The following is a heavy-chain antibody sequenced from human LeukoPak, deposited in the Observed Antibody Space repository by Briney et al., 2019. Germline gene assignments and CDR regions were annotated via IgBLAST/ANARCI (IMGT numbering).Heavy chain of an antibody. Sequence: GGSLRLSCAASRFTFSNYAMNWVRQAPGKGLEWVSSISYTGTYIYYADSVKGRFTISRDNAQNSLYLQMNSLRAEDTAIYYCVRDRGTYRPIDYWGQGTLVTVSS. CDR2: ISYTGTYI. CDR3: VRDRGTYRPIDY. J-gene: IGHJ4*02. V-gene: IGHV3-21*04. D-gene: IGHD1-26*01. CDR1: RFTFSNYA.